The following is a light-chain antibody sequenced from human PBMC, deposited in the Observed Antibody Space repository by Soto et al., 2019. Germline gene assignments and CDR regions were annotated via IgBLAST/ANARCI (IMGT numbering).Light chain of an antibody. Sequence: QSVLTQSPSVSAAPGQQVTISCSGSSSNIGNNYVSWYQQLPGTAPKLLIYDNNKRPSRIPDRFSGSKSGTSGTLDITGLQTGDEADYYCATWDGSLPGEVFGGGTQLTVL. V-gene: IGLV1-51*01. CDR1: SSNIGNNY. J-gene: IGLJ2*01. CDR2: DNN. CDR3: ATWDGSLPGEV.